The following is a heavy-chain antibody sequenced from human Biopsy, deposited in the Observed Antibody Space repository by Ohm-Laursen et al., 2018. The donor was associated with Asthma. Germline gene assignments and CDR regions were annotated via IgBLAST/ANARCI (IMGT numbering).Heavy chain of an antibody. CDR3: ARVASYGDLYFGIDV. J-gene: IGHJ6*02. Sequence: SQTLSLTCTVGGAYIGSRDHHWSWIRQSPGTGLVWIGFVFWSGTTHYNRSLERRLSISIDTTRNEFSMTLRSVTAADTAVYFCARVASYGDLYFGIDVWGPGTTVSVS. CDR1: GAYIGSRDHH. D-gene: IGHD4-17*01. CDR2: VFWSGTT. V-gene: IGHV4-30-4*01.